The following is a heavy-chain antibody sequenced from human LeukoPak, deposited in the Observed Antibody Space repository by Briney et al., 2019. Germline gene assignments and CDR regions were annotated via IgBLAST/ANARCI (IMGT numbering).Heavy chain of an antibody. CDR2: INPKSGGI. Sequence: ASVKVSCKASGYTFTSYDINWVRQATGLGLEWMGWINPKSGGINYAQKFQGWVTMTRDTSISTAYMELSRLRSDDTAVYYCARARPFGYSSGWDWFDPWGQGTLVTVSS. CDR1: GYTFTSYD. CDR3: ARARPFGYSSGWDWFDP. D-gene: IGHD6-19*01. J-gene: IGHJ5*02. V-gene: IGHV1-2*04.